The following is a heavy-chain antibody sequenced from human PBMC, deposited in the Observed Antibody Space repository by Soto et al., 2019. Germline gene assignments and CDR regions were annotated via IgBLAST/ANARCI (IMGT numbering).Heavy chain of an antibody. J-gene: IGHJ6*02. Sequence: QVQLQESGPGLVKSSETLSLTCSVSGGSISNYYWTWVRQPPGKGLEWIGFIHYSGNTHSNASLKSRVTISVDKSKNQFSLKLSSVTAADTAVYYCARADSSGWSGATDYYYYGMDVWGQGTTVTVSS. D-gene: IGHD6-19*01. V-gene: IGHV4-59*01. CDR3: ARADSSGWSGATDYYYYGMDV. CDR2: IHYSGNT. CDR1: GGSISNYY.